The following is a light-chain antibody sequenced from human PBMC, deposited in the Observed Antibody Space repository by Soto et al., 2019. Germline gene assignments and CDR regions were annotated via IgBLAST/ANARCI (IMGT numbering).Light chain of an antibody. CDR3: QQYDNYKPLT. J-gene: IGKJ4*01. CDR2: DAS. V-gene: IGKV1-5*01. Sequence: DIQMTQSTSTLSASVGDRVTITCRASQSISSWLAWYQQKPGKAPKLLIFDASSLESGTPSRFSGRRSGTQFTPTINGLQPDDFATYYCQQYDNYKPLTFGGGTKVDI. CDR1: QSISSW.